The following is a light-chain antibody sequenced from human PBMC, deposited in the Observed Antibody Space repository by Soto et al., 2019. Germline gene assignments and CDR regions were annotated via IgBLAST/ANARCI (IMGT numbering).Light chain of an antibody. J-gene: IGKJ5*01. Sequence: EIVLTQSPGTLSLSRGDRATLSCRASQTVIHNHLAWHQQKPGQTPRLLVYGASSRATGIPDRFSGSGSGTDFSLTISRLEPEDFAVYYCQQYGSSPITFGQGTRLEI. CDR3: QQYGSSPIT. CDR2: GAS. CDR1: QTVIHNH. V-gene: IGKV3-20*01.